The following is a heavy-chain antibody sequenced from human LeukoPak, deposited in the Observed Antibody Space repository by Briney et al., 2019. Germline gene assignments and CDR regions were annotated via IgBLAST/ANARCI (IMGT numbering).Heavy chain of an antibody. CDR3: ARAETGQWLALS. J-gene: IGHJ4*02. Sequence: QPGRSLRLSCAASGFTFSNAWMSWVRQSPGKGLEWVSVISGSGGRTHYADSVKGRFTISRDNSKNTLYLQLNSLRAEDTAVYYCARAETGQWLALSWGQGTLVTVSS. V-gene: IGHV3-23*01. CDR2: ISGSGGRT. CDR1: GFTFSNAW. D-gene: IGHD6-19*01.